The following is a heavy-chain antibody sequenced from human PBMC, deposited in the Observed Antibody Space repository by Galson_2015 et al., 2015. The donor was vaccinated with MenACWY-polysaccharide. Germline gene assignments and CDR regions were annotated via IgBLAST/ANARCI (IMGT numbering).Heavy chain of an antibody. CDR1: GLTFSSYG. CDR3: ARDYCSRTSCYGMDV. D-gene: IGHD2-2*01. CDR2: LSPTTGNT. J-gene: IGHJ6*02. V-gene: IGHV3-23*01. Sequence: SLRLSCAGSGLTFSSYGMGWVRQAPGTGLEWVSGLSPTTGNTYYADSVKGRFTISRDNSKNTLYLQMNSLRGEDTAVYYCARDYCSRTSCYGMDVWGQGTTVTVSS.